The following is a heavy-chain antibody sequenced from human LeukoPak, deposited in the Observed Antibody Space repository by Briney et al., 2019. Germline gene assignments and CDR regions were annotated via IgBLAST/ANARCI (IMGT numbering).Heavy chain of an antibody. CDR2: FSGSGGTT. CDR1: GFTFSSYA. CDR3: AKSATGTTSNWFDP. J-gene: IGHJ5*02. Sequence: TGGSLRLSCAASGFTFSSYAMSWVRQAPGKGLEWVSAFSGSGGTTYYADSVKGRFTISRDNSKDTLYLQMNSLRAEDTAVYYCAKSATGTTSNWFDPWGQGTLVTVSS. V-gene: IGHV3-23*01. D-gene: IGHD1-7*01.